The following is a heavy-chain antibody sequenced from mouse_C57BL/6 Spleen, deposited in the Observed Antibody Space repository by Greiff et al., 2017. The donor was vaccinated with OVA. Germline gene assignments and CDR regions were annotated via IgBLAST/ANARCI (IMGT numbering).Heavy chain of an antibody. V-gene: IGHV1-26*01. CDR3: ARGVQRKGDFDY. Sequence: EVQLQQSGPELVKPGASVKISCKASGYTFTDYYMNWVKQSHGKSLEWIGDINPNNGGTSYNQKFKGKATLTVDKSSSTAYMELRSLTSEDSAVYYCARGVQRKGDFDYWGQGTTLTVSS. D-gene: IGHD6-1*01. J-gene: IGHJ2*01. CDR1: GYTFTDYY. CDR2: INPNNGGT.